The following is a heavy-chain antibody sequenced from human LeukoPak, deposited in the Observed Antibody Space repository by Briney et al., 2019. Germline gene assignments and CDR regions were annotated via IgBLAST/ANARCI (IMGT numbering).Heavy chain of an antibody. J-gene: IGHJ6*03. V-gene: IGHV3-74*01. CDR1: GFTFSSYW. CDR3: ARGGYGYYYMDV. CDR2: IKTDGSN. Sequence: QPGGSLRLSCAASGFTFSSYWMHWVRQAPGKGLVWVSRIKTDGSNYYADSVKGRFTISRDNAKNTLYLEMNSLRAEDTAMYYCARGGYGYYYMDVWGKGTTVTVSS. D-gene: IGHD5-12*01.